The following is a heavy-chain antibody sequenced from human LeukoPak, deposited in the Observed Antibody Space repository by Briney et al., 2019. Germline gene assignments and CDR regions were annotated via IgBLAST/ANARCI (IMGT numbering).Heavy chain of an antibody. V-gene: IGHV3-74*01. CDR1: GFTFSSFW. Sequence: GGSLRLSCAASGFTFSSFWMHWVRQAPGKGLVWVSRIYTDGSSTRYADSVKGRFTISRDNAKNTLYLQMNSLRVEDTAVYYCTMDPGGSYLEYWGQGTLVTVSS. CDR2: IYTDGSST. J-gene: IGHJ4*02. D-gene: IGHD3-16*01. CDR3: TMDPGGSYLEY.